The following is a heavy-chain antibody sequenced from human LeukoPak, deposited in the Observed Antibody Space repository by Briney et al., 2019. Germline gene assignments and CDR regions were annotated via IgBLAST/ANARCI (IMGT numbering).Heavy chain of an antibody. D-gene: IGHD3-9*01. J-gene: IGHJ6*03. CDR2: IIPIFGTA. CDR1: GGTFSSYA. Sequence: ASVKVSCKASGGTFSSYAISWVRQAPGQGLEWMGGIIPIFGTANYAQKFQGRVTITADKSTSTAYMELSGLRSEDTAVYYCATTRHDILTGYYYYYMDVWGKGTTVTVSS. V-gene: IGHV1-69*06. CDR3: ATTRHDILTGYYYYYMDV.